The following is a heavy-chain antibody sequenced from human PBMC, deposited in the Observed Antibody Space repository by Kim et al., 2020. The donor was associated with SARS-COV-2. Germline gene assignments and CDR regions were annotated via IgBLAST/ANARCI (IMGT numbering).Heavy chain of an antibody. CDR3: ARDSITMIVGGGDY. V-gene: IGHV4-38-2*02. J-gene: IGHJ4*02. CDR2: IYHSGST. CDR1: CSSISSGYY. Sequence: SETLSLTCTVSCSSISSGYYWGWIRPPPGKGLEWIGSIYHSGSTYYNPSLKSRVTISVDTSKNQFSLKLSSVTAADTAVYYCARDSITMIVGGGDYWGQGTLVTVSS. D-gene: IGHD3-22*01.